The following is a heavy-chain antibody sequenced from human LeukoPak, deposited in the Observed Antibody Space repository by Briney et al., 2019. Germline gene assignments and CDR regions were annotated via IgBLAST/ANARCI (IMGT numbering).Heavy chain of an antibody. D-gene: IGHD2-2*01. CDR2: ISGSGGST. CDR1: GFTFSSYA. J-gene: IGHJ4*02. Sequence: GGSLRLSCAASGFTFSSYAMSWVRQASWKGLECVSAISGSGGSTYYAVSVKGRFTISRDNSKNTLYLQMNSLRAEDTAVYYCAKEVVVVPAARGFVDYWGQGTLVTVSS. V-gene: IGHV3-23*01. CDR3: AKEVVVVPAARGFVDY.